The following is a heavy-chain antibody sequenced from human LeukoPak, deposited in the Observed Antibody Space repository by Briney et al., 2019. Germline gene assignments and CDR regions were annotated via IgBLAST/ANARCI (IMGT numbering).Heavy chain of an antibody. J-gene: IGHJ4*02. CDR2: ISGRADGT. D-gene: IGHD3-16*01. V-gene: IGHV3-23*01. CDR1: GFTFNSHA. Sequence: AGGSLRLSCAASGFTFNSHAMSWVRQAPGKGLEWVSAISGRADGTYYADSVRGRFTISRDNSKNTVDLQMNSLRAEDTAIYYCAKDIGGSGAYWGQGTLVTVSS. CDR3: AKDIGGSGAY.